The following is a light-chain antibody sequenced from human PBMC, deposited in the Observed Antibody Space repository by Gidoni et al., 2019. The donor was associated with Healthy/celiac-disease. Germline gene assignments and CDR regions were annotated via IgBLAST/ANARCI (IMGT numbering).Light chain of an antibody. CDR1: QSVSSY. Sequence: EIVLTQSPATLSLSPGERATLSCRASQSVSSYFAWYQQKPGPAPRRLIYDASNRATGIPAKFSGSGSGTDVTLTISSLVPEDFAVYYCQQRSNWPPWTFGQGTKVEIK. J-gene: IGKJ1*01. CDR3: QQRSNWPPWT. CDR2: DAS. V-gene: IGKV3-11*01.